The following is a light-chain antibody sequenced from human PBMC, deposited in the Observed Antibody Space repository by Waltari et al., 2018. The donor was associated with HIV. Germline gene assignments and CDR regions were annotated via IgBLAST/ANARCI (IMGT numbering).Light chain of an antibody. CDR3: QQRSNWPMYT. CDR2: DAS. Sequence: EIVLTQSPATLSLSPGERATLSCRASQSVSSYLAWYQQKPGQAPRLLIYDASNSATGIPASFSGSWSGTDFTLTISSLEPEDFAVYYCQQRSNWPMYTFGQGTKLEIK. V-gene: IGKV3-11*01. CDR1: QSVSSY. J-gene: IGKJ2*01.